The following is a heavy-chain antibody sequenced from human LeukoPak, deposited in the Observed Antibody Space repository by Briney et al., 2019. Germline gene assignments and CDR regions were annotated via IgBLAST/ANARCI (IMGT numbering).Heavy chain of an antibody. J-gene: IGHJ3*02. D-gene: IGHD1-26*01. V-gene: IGHV3-23*01. CDR2: ISGSGGST. CDR3: ARDEWGDAFDI. CDR1: GFTFSSYA. Sequence: GGSLRLSCAASGFTFSSYAMSWVRQAPGKGLEWVSAISGSGGSTYYADSVRGRFTISRDNAKNSLFLQMNSLRAEDTAVYYCARDEWGDAFDIWGQGTMVTVFS.